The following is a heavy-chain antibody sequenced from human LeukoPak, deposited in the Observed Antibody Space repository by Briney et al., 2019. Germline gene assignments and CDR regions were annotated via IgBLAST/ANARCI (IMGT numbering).Heavy chain of an antibody. V-gene: IGHV3-66*01. D-gene: IGHD2-2*01. J-gene: IGHJ6*02. CDR2: IYSGGST. CDR3: AREQVVVGRGYYGMDV. Sequence: GGSLRLSCAASGFTISSTYMNWLRQAPGKGLEWVSLIYSGGSTFYGDSVKGRFTISRDNSMNTLYLQMNSLRVDDTAVYYCAREQVVVGRGYYGMDVWGQGTTVTVSS. CDR1: GFTISSTY.